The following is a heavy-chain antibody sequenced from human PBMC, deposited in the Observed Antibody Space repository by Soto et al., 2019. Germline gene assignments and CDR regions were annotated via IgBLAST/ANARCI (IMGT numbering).Heavy chain of an antibody. CDR1: GYSFTSYW. J-gene: IGHJ3*02. V-gene: IGHV5-51*01. D-gene: IGHD3-22*01. Sequence: PGESLKISCKGSGYSFTSYWIGWVRQMPGKGLEWMGIIYPGDSDTRYSPSFQGQVTISADKSISTAYLQWSSLKASDTAMYYCARLIYYDSSGAYAFEIWGQGTMVTVSS. CDR2: IYPGDSDT. CDR3: ARLIYYDSSGAYAFEI.